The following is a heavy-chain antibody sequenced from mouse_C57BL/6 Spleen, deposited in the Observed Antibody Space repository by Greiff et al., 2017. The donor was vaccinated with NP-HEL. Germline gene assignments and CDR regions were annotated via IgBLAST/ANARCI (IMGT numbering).Heavy chain of an antibody. Sequence: EVHLVESGGGLVKPGGSLKLSCAASGFTFSDYGMHWVRQAPEKGLEWVAYISSGSITIYYADTVKGRFTISRDNAKNTLFLQMTSLRSEDTAMYYCARQITTVVYWYFDVWGTGTTVTVSS. D-gene: IGHD1-1*01. CDR1: GFTFSDYG. J-gene: IGHJ1*03. V-gene: IGHV5-17*01. CDR2: ISSGSITI. CDR3: ARQITTVVYWYFDV.